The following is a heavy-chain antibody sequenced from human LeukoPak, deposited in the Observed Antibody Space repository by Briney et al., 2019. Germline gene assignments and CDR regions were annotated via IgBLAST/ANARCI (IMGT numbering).Heavy chain of an antibody. J-gene: IGHJ4*02. CDR1: GGSISSGGYY. CDR2: IYYSGST. CDR3: ARVSPSPTTVTTEYFDY. Sequence: SETLSLTCTVSGGSISSGGYYWSRIRQPPGKGLEWIGYIYYSGSTNYNPSLKSRVTISVDTSKNQFSLKLSSVTAADTAVYYCARVSPSPTTVTTEYFDYWGQGTLVTVSS. V-gene: IGHV4-61*08. D-gene: IGHD4-17*01.